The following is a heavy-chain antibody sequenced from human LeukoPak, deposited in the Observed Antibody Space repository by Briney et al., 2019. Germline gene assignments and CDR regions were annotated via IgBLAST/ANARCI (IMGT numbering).Heavy chain of an antibody. V-gene: IGHV3-7*04. J-gene: IGHJ4*02. CDR2: INQDGSQG. CDR1: EFTFSSYW. CDR3: ARLYCTGGSCSSYYDY. Sequence: GGSLRLSCAASEFTFSSYWMTWVRQPPGKGLEWVANINQDGSQGYYVDSVKGRFTISGDNAKNSLNLQMNSLRAEDTAVYYCARLYCTGGSCSSYYDYWGQGTLVTVSS. D-gene: IGHD2-15*01.